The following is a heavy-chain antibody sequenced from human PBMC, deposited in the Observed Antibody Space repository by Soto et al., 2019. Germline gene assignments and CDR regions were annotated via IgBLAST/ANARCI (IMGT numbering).Heavy chain of an antibody. J-gene: IGHJ4*02. V-gene: IGHV4-61*01. CDR2: IYYSGST. CDR1: GGSVSSGSYY. CDR3: ASRGYSYGDFDY. D-gene: IGHD5-18*01. Sequence: QVQLQESGPGLVKPSETLSLTCTVSGGSVSSGSYYWSWIRQPPGKGLEWIGYIYYSGSTNYNPSLKSRVTISVDTSNNQFSLKLSSVTAADTAVYYCASRGYSYGDFDYWGQGTLVTVSS.